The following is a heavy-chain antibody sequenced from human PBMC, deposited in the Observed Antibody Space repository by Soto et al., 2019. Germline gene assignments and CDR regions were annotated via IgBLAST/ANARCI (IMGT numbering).Heavy chain of an antibody. CDR1: GGSFSGYY. V-gene: IGHV4-34*01. J-gene: IGHJ4*02. Sequence: SETLSLTCAFYGGSFSGYYWSWIRQPPGKGLEWIGEINHSGSTNYNPSLKSRVTISVDTSKNQFSLKLSSVTAADTAVYYCARGKDFTVRPFDYWGQGTLVTVSS. D-gene: IGHD3-10*01. CDR2: INHSGST. CDR3: ARGKDFTVRPFDY.